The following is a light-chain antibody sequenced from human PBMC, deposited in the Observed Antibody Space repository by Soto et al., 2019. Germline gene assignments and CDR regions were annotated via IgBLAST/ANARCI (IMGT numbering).Light chain of an antibody. CDR2: DAS. CDR1: QNIHSF. Sequence: EIVLTQSPATVSLSPGESATLSCRASQNIHSFLAWYQQRPGQAPRLLIYDASFRATAIPARFHGSGSGTDFTLTITRLEPEDFAVYYCQQRLFWPLFTFGQGTRLEIK. V-gene: IGKV3-11*01. CDR3: QQRLFWPLFT. J-gene: IGKJ2*01.